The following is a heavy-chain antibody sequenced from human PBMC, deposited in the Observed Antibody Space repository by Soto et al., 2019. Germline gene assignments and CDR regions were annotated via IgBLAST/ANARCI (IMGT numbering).Heavy chain of an antibody. Sequence: EVQVLESGGGLVQPGGSLRLSCAASGFTFSSNAMNWVRQAPGKGLEWVSSISGSGTDTYYVDSVKGRFTISRDNSKNTLYLQMNSLRAEDTAVYYCAKADCGSECYYANFWGQGTLVTVSS. CDR3: AKADCGSECYYANF. V-gene: IGHV3-23*01. CDR1: GFTFSSNA. CDR2: ISGSGTDT. J-gene: IGHJ4*02. D-gene: IGHD2-21*01.